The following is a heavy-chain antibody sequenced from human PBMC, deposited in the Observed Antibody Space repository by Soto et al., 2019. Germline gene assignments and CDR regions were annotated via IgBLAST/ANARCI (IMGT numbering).Heavy chain of an antibody. CDR2: ISSSSSYK. J-gene: IGHJ4*02. D-gene: IGHD1-20*01. V-gene: IGHV3-21*01. Sequence: PGGSLRLSCATSGFTFSSYSMNWVRQAPGKGLEWVSSISSSSSYKYYADSVKGRFTISRDNAKNSLYLQMNSLRAEDTAVYYCARDTTWYSWHDGYWGLGTLVTVSS. CDR1: GFTFSSYS. CDR3: ARDTTWYSWHDGY.